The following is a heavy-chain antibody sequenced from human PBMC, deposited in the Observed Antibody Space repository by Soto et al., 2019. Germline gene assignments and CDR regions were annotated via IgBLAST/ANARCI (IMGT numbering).Heavy chain of an antibody. CDR2: IDTSGST. V-gene: IGHV4-4*07. CDR1: GGSISNYY. CDR3: ARRGQDFWSGPFDY. Sequence: PSETLSLTCTVSGGSISNYYCNWIRQPAGKGLEWIGRIDTSGSTNYNPSLKSRVTMSVDTSKQEFSLKLSSVTAADTALYYCARRGQDFWSGPFDYWGRGALVTVSS. J-gene: IGHJ4*02. D-gene: IGHD3-3*01.